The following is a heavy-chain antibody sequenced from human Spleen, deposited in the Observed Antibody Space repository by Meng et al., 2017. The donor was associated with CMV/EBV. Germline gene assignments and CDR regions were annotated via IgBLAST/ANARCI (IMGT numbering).Heavy chain of an antibody. CDR1: GFTVSSNY. CDR2: INGKGRSI. Sequence: GESLKISCAASGFTVSSNYMTWVRQAPGKGLEWVSGINGKGRSIGYADSVKGRFSISRDNGKSSLYLQMNSLRGEDTALYFCVRGHTYGDYYFYGMDVWGQGTTVTVSS. D-gene: IGHD5-18*01. J-gene: IGHJ6*02. CDR3: VRGHTYGDYYFYGMDV. V-gene: IGHV3-20*04.